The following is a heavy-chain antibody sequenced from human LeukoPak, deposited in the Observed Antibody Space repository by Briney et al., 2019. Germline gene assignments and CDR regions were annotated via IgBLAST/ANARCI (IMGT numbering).Heavy chain of an antibody. CDR2: IIPIFGTA. CDR1: GGTFSSYV. CDR3: ARGEVLRFLEWDYYYYMDV. V-gene: IGHV1-69*05. J-gene: IGHJ6*03. Sequence: GASVKVSCKASGGTFSSYVISWVRQAPGQGLEWMGGIIPIFGTANYAQKFQGRVTITTDESTSTAYMELSSLKSEDTAVYYCARGEVLRFLEWDYYYYMDVWGKGTTVTVSS. D-gene: IGHD3-3*01.